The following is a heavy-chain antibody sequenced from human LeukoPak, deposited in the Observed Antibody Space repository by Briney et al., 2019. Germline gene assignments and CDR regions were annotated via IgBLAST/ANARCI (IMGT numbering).Heavy chain of an antibody. J-gene: IGHJ4*02. CDR1: GFTFSSYG. CDR2: ISYDGSNK. Sequence: GGSLRLSCAASGFTFSSYGMHWVRQAPGKGLEWVAVISYDGSNKYYADSVKGRFTISRDSSKNTLYLQMNSLRAEDTAVYYCAKVPDFWSGYLYWGQGTLVTVSS. CDR3: AKVPDFWSGYLY. D-gene: IGHD3-3*01. V-gene: IGHV3-30*18.